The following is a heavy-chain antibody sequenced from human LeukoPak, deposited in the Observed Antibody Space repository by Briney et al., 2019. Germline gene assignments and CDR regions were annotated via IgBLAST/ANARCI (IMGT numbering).Heavy chain of an antibody. CDR1: GYTFTSYD. D-gene: IGHD2-2*03. V-gene: IGHV1-8*02. J-gene: IGHJ5*02. Sequence: WASVKVSCKASGYTFTSYDINWVRQATGQGLEWMGHMNPDSGDTPYAQRFQGRVTMSRDTSTNTAYMELTDMTSEDTAIYYCVRSGFCTACSYKWSLGWLDPWGQGTLVIVSS. CDR3: VRSGFCTACSYKWSLGWLDP. CDR2: MNPDSGDT.